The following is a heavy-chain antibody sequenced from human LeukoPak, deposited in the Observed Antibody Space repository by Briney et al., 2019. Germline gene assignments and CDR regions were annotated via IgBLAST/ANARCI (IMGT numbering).Heavy chain of an antibody. J-gene: IGHJ6*02. Sequence: ASVKLSCKASGNTFTSYYMHWVRQASGQGLEWMGMINPSGGSTNYAQRFQGRVSMTGDTSASTVYMELSSLRSEDTALYYCAKYCSSTSCPYGMDVWGQGTTVTVSS. CDR2: INPSGGST. CDR3: AKYCSSTSCPYGMDV. CDR1: GNTFTSYY. D-gene: IGHD2-2*01. V-gene: IGHV1-46*01.